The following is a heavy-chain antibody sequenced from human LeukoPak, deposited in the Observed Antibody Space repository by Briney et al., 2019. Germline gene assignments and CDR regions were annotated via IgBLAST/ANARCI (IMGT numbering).Heavy chain of an antibody. Sequence: PGRSLRLSCAASGFTFSSYAMHWVRQAPGKGLEWVAVISYDGSNKYYADSVKGRFTISRDNSKNTLYLQMNSLRAEDTAVYYCAKGGELTSYYFDYWGRGTLVTVSS. CDR1: GFTFSSYA. V-gene: IGHV3-30*04. D-gene: IGHD3-10*01. J-gene: IGHJ4*02. CDR3: AKGGELTSYYFDY. CDR2: ISYDGSNK.